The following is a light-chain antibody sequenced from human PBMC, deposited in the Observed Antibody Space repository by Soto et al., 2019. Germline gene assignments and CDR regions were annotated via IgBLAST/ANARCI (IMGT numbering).Light chain of an antibody. CDR2: DVS. Sequence: QSALTQPASVSGSAGKSITISCTGTSSDVGGYNYVSWYQQHPGKAPKLMIYDVSNRPSGVSNRFSGSKSGNTASLTISGLQAEDEADYYCSSYTSSSTPYVFGTGTKVTVL. J-gene: IGLJ1*01. CDR3: SSYTSSSTPYV. CDR1: SSDVGGYNY. V-gene: IGLV2-14*01.